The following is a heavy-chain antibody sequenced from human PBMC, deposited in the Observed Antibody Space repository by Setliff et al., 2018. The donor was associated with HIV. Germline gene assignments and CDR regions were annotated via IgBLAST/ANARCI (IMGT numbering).Heavy chain of an antibody. V-gene: IGHV3-49*04. Sequence: QPGGSLRLSCTASGFTFGDYAMSWVRQAPGKGLEWVGFIRSKAYGGTTEYAASVKGRFTNSRDDSKSIAYLQMNSLKTEDTAVYYCTREELAAAGTVGDVWGKGTTVTVSS. CDR2: IRSKAYGGTT. CDR1: GFTFGDYA. D-gene: IGHD6-13*01. CDR3: TREELAAAGTVGDV. J-gene: IGHJ6*04.